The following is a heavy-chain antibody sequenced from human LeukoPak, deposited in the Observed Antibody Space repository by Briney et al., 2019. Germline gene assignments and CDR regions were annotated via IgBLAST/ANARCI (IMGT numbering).Heavy chain of an antibody. V-gene: IGHV4-59*11. CDR1: GRSLSSHY. Sequence: ETLSLICNVSGRSLSSHYRSWVRQSPEKGREWSGQIYHTGSPHYNPSLRSRFAISVATSQNQLSLNVKSVTAVAPPVYSCSRESRWGMKYYFDFWGQGTLVIVSS. D-gene: IGHD4-23*01. CDR3: SRESRWGMKYYFDF. J-gene: IGHJ4*02. CDR2: IYHTGSP.